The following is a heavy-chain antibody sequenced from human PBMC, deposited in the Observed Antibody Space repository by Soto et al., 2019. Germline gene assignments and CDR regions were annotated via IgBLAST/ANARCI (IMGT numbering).Heavy chain of an antibody. Sequence: QVQLVQSGAEVKKPGASVKVSCKASGYTFTSHGITWVRQAPGQGLEWMGWISTYNGNTNYAQKLQGRVTLTTDTSTSTAYMELRSLRSDDAAVYYCARGASCTSTSFYDYFHYGMDVWGQGTTVTVSS. J-gene: IGHJ6*02. V-gene: IGHV1-18*01. D-gene: IGHD2-2*01. CDR2: ISTYNGNT. CDR3: ARGASCTSTSFYDYFHYGMDV. CDR1: GYTFTSHG.